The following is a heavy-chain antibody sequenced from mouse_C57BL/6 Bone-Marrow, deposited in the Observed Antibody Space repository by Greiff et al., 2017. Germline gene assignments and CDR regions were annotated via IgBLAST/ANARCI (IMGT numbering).Heavy chain of an antibody. V-gene: IGHV5-6*01. J-gene: IGHJ3*01. CDR3: ARQYFAY. Sequence: EVQLVESGGDLVKPGGSLKLSCAASGFTFSSYGMSWVRQTPDKRLEWVATISSGGSYTYYPDSVKGRFTISRDNAKNTLYLQMSSLKSENTAMYYCARQYFAYWGQGTLVTVSA. CDR1: GFTFSSYG. CDR2: ISSGGSYT.